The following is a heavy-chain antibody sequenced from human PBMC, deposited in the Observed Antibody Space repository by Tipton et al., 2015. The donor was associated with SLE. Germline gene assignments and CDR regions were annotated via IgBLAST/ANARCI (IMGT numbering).Heavy chain of an antibody. CDR1: GGSISFGSYY. CDR2: IYSSGST. J-gene: IGHJ4*02. CDR3: ARDKSSHSKYILDY. V-gene: IGHV4-61*02. Sequence: TLSLTCSVSGGSISFGSYYWSWLRPPPGKGLEWIGRIYSSGSTNYKSSLQSRVTISLDTSNNQFSLRLHSVTVADTAVYYCARDKSSHSKYILDYWGQGTLVTVSS. D-gene: IGHD3-3*02.